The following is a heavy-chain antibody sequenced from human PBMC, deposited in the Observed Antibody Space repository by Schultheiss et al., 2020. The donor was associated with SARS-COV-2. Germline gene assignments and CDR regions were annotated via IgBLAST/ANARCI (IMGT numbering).Heavy chain of an antibody. V-gene: IGHV3-30*01. J-gene: IGHJ6*02. Sequence: GESLKISCAASGFTFSSYAMHWVRQAPGKGLEWVAVISYDGSNKYYADSVKGRFTISRDNSKNTLYLQMNSLRAEDTAVYYCARDRNAKYYYYGMDVWGQGTTVTVSS. CDR2: ISYDGSNK. CDR3: ARDRNAKYYYYGMDV. CDR1: GFTFSSYA.